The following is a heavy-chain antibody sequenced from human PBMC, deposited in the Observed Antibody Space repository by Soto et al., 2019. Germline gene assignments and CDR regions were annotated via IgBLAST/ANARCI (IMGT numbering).Heavy chain of an antibody. CDR1: GYNFTRYN. J-gene: IGHJ4*02. Sequence: ASVKVSCKASGYNFTRYNVHWVRQAPGQGLEWMAIINPSGGTTYYVQKFEGRVTLTTDTSTSTAYMELSSLRSDDTAVYYCARVRGGGSEYFFDYWGQGTLVTVSS. CDR3: ARVRGGGSEYFFDY. D-gene: IGHD2-15*01. V-gene: IGHV1-46*01. CDR2: INPSGGTT.